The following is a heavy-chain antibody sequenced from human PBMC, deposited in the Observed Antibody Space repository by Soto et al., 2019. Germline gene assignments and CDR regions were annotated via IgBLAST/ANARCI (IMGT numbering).Heavy chain of an antibody. D-gene: IGHD3-10*01. Sequence: GGSLRLSCAASGFTVSSNYMSWVRQAPGKGLEWVSVIYSGGGTYYADSVKGRFTISRDNSKNTLYLQMNSLRAEDTAVYYCARAAHYYGSGTLLDYWGQGTLVTVSS. CDR1: GFTVSSNY. CDR3: ARAAHYYGSGTLLDY. J-gene: IGHJ4*02. CDR2: IYSGGGT. V-gene: IGHV3-66*01.